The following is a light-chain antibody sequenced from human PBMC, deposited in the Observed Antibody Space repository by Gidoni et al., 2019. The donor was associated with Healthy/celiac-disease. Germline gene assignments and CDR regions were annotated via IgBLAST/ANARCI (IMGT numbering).Light chain of an antibody. CDR1: QSISSY. V-gene: IGKV1-39*01. CDR3: QPSYSTPYT. Sequence: DSQMTQSPSSLSASVGDSVTITCRASQSISSYLTWYQQKPGNAPKLLIYAASSLQSGVPSRVSGSGSVTDFTLTILILQPADFATCYCQPSYSTPYTFGQGTKLEL. CDR2: AAS. J-gene: IGKJ2*01.